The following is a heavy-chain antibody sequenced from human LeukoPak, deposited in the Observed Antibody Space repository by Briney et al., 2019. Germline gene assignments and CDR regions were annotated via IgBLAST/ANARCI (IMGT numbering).Heavy chain of an antibody. D-gene: IGHD5-24*01. V-gene: IGHV3-74*01. CDR1: GFTFSSYW. CDR3: ARVRDGYYFDY. CDR2: INSDGSTT. J-gene: IGHJ4*02. Sequence: GGSLRLSCAASGFTFSSYWMHWVRQAPGKGLVWVSRINSDGSTTTYADSVKGRFTISRDNAKNTLYLQMNSLRAGDTAVYYCARVRDGYYFDYWGQGTLVTVSS.